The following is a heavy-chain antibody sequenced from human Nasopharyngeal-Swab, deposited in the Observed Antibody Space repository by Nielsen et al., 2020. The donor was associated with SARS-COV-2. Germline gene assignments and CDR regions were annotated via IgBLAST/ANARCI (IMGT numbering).Heavy chain of an antibody. Sequence: SVKVSCKASGGTFSSYAISWVRQAPGQGLEWMGGIIPIFGTANYAQKFQGRVTITADESTSTAYMELSSLRSEGTAVYYCASRPASVRAVAGATDYWGQGTLVTVSS. J-gene: IGHJ4*02. CDR1: GGTFSSYA. CDR2: IIPIFGTA. V-gene: IGHV1-69*13. CDR3: ASRPASVRAVAGATDY. D-gene: IGHD6-19*01.